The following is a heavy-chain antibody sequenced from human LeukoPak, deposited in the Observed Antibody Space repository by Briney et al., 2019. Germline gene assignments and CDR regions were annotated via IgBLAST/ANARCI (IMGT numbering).Heavy chain of an antibody. Sequence: ASVKVSCKASGYTFTGYYMHWVRQAPGQGLEWVGWINPNSGGTNYAQKFQGRVTMTRDTSISTAYMELSRLRSDDTAVYYCASEPAAIWVGGWFDPWGQGTLVTVSS. CDR1: GYTFTGYY. CDR3: ASEPAAIWVGGWFDP. CDR2: INPNSGGT. D-gene: IGHD2-2*02. V-gene: IGHV1-2*02. J-gene: IGHJ5*02.